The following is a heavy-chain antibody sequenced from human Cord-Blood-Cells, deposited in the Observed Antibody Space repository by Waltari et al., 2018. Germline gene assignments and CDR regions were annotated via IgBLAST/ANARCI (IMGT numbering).Heavy chain of an antibody. CDR3: AGYCSGGSCYY. D-gene: IGHD2-15*01. Sequence: EVQLVESGGGLVKPGGSLRLSCAASGFTFSNAWMSWVRQAPGKGLEGVGRIKSKTDGGTTDYAAPVKGRFTISRDDSKNTLYLQMNSLKTEDTAVYYCAGYCSGGSCYYWGQGTLVTVSS. CDR2: IKSKTDGGTT. CDR1: GFTFSNAW. J-gene: IGHJ4*02. V-gene: IGHV3-15*01.